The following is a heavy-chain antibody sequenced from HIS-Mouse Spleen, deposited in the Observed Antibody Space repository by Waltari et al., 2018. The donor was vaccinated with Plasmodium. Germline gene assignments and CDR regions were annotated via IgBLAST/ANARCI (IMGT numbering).Heavy chain of an antibody. CDR2: IYYSGST. D-gene: IGHD3-10*01. Sequence: QLQLQESGPGLVKPSETLSLTCTVSGGSLSSSSYYWGWIRQPPGKGLEWIGSIYYSGSTYYNPSLKSRVTISVDTSKNQFSLKLSSVTAADTAVYYCASSGSGSYYYWGQGTLVTVSS. J-gene: IGHJ4*02. CDR3: ASSGSGSYYY. V-gene: IGHV4-39*07. CDR1: GGSLSSSSYY.